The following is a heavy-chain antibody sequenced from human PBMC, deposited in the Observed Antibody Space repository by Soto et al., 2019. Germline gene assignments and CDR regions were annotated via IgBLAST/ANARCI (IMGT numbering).Heavy chain of an antibody. Sequence: EVQLLESGGTLVQPGGSLTLSCAASGFTFSTYAMAWVRQAPGKGLEWVSGVSASGLNTDYADPVKGRFYISRDNSKNTVSLHMNSLRAEDTAVYYCAKARPRRTSGYFSGYWGQGTPVTVSS. V-gene: IGHV3-23*01. CDR1: GFTFSTYA. J-gene: IGHJ4*02. D-gene: IGHD5-18*01. CDR2: VSASGLNT. CDR3: AKARPRRTSGYFSGY.